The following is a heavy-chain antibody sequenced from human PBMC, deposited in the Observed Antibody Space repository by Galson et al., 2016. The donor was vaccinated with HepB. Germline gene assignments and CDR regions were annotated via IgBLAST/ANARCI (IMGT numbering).Heavy chain of an antibody. CDR1: GGSIRSGSYY. Sequence: TLSLTCTVSGGSIRSGSYYWSWIHQHPGKGLEWIGYMYSSGGTYYNPSLKSRVTILVDTSKNQFSLKLSSVTAADTAVYYCARATYLWFDPWGQGTLVTVSS. J-gene: IGHJ5*02. CDR3: ARATYLWFDP. V-gene: IGHV4-31*03. CDR2: MYSSGGT.